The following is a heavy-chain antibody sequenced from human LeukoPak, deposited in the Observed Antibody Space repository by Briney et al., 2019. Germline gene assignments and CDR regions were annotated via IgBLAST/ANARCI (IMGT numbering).Heavy chain of an antibody. V-gene: IGHV3-21*01. Sequence: GGSLRLSCAASGFSFSSYNMNWVRQTPGKGLEWVSSISSSSSYIYYADSVKGRFTISRDNAKNSLYLQMNSLRAEDTAVYYCARDDTYSSGCHDYWGQGTLVTVSS. CDR2: ISSSSSYI. CDR1: GFSFSSYN. CDR3: ARDDTYSSGCHDY. J-gene: IGHJ4*02. D-gene: IGHD6-19*01.